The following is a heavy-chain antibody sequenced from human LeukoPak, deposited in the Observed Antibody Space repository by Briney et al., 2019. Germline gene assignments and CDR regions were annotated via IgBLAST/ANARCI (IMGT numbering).Heavy chain of an antibody. J-gene: IGHJ4*02. CDR1: GFTVSSNY. V-gene: IGHV3-53*01. Sequence: PGGSLRLSCAASGFTVSSNYMSWVRQAPGKGLEWVSVIYSGGSTYYADSVKGRFTISRDNSKNTLYLQMNSLRAEDTAVYYCAKDGDRDFWSGLYFDYWGQGTLVTVSS. CDR2: IYSGGST. D-gene: IGHD3-3*01. CDR3: AKDGDRDFWSGLYFDY.